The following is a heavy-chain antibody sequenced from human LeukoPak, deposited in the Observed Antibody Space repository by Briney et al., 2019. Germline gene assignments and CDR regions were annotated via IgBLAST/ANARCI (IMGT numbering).Heavy chain of an antibody. J-gene: IGHJ4*02. CDR2: ICHSGISGNT. Sequence: SETLSLTCTVSGGSNSSHYWSWIRQPPGKGLEWIGSICHSGISGNTYYNPSLKSRVTISVDTPKNQFSLKLSSVTAADTAVYSCAREVGPVTSHRIDSWGQGSLVTDSS. CDR1: GGSNSSHY. CDR3: AREVGPVTSHRIDS. V-gene: IGHV4-59*04. D-gene: IGHD1-26*01.